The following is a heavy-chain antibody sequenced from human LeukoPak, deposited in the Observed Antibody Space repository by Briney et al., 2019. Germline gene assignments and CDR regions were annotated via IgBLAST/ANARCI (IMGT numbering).Heavy chain of an antibody. CDR2: ISKDGRHK. CDR1: GFTFSDYS. D-gene: IGHD4-17*01. V-gene: IGHV3-30*04. Sequence: GGSLRLSCAASGFTFSDYSVHWVRQAPGKGLEWVAIISKDGRHKYCADSVQGRFTISRDNSNSALYLQMNTLRPEDTAVYYCARNPYGDYSFDYWGQGTLLTVSS. J-gene: IGHJ4*02. CDR3: ARNPYGDYSFDY.